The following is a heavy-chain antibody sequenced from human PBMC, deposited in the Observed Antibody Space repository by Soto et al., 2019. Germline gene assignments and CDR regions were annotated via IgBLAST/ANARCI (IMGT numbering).Heavy chain of an antibody. CDR3: ARDARNADYDY. Sequence: EVQLVESGGGLVQPGGSLKLSCAVSGFTFSSHAMNWVRQAPGKGLEWVAYIHGTRSIIYYADSVKGRFTISRDNAKNSLSLQMDSLRDEDTALYYSARDARNADYDYWGQGTLVTVSS. V-gene: IGHV3-48*02. CDR2: IHGTRSII. J-gene: IGHJ4*02. CDR1: GFTFSSHA. D-gene: IGHD3-16*01.